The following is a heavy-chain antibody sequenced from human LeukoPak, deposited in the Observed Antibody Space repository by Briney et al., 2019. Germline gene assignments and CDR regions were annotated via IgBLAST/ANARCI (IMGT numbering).Heavy chain of an antibody. J-gene: IGHJ4*02. CDR2: ISSSGSTI. D-gene: IGHD3-22*01. CDR3: ARDRDDSSANDY. Sequence: GGSLRLSSAASGFTFSDSYMSWIRQAPGKGLEWVSYISSSGSTIYYADSVKGRFTISRDNAKNSLYLQMNSLGAEDTAVYYCARDRDDSSANDYWGQGTLVTVSS. CDR1: GFTFSDSY. V-gene: IGHV3-11*01.